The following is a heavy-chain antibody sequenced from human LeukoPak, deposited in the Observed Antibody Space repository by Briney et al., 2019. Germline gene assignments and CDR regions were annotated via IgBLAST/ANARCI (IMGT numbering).Heavy chain of an antibody. CDR2: ISSSGSTI. Sequence: GGSLRLSCAASGFTFSNHAMSWVRQAPGKGLEWVSYISSSGSTIYYADSVKGRFTISRDNAKNSLYLQMNSLRAEDTAVYYCAELGITMIGGVWGKGTTVAISS. D-gene: IGHD3-10*02. CDR1: GFTFSNHA. J-gene: IGHJ6*04. CDR3: AELGITMIGGV. V-gene: IGHV3-48*03.